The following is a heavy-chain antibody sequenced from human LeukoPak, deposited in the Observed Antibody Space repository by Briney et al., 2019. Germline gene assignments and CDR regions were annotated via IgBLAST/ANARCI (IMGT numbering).Heavy chain of an antibody. D-gene: IGHD6-13*01. V-gene: IGHV3-48*03. J-gene: IGHJ5*02. Sequence: GGSLRLSCAASGFTFSSYEMNWVSQAPGKGLEWVSDISSSGSTISYADSVKGRFTISRDNAKNSLYLQMNSLRAEDTAVYYCASKGIAAAGMGEDNWFDPWGQGTLVTVSS. CDR3: ASKGIAAAGMGEDNWFDP. CDR2: ISSSGSTI. CDR1: GFTFSSYE.